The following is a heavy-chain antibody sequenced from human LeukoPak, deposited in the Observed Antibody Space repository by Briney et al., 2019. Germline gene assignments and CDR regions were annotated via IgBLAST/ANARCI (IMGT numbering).Heavy chain of an antibody. Sequence: SVKVSCKASGYTFTSYGISWVRQAPGQGLEWMGGIIPIFGTANYAQKFQGRVTITADESTSTAYMELSSLRSEDTAVYYCARDPTAYCGGDCYSYDAFDIWGQGTMVTVSS. V-gene: IGHV1-69*13. J-gene: IGHJ3*02. D-gene: IGHD2-21*02. CDR1: GYTFTSYG. CDR2: IIPIFGTA. CDR3: ARDPTAYCGGDCYSYDAFDI.